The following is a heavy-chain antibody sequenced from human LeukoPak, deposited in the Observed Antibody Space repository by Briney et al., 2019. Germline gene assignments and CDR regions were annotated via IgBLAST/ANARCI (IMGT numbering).Heavy chain of an antibody. D-gene: IGHD6-19*01. CDR1: GFTFSSYG. J-gene: IGHJ4*02. CDR3: AKGGAVAGPLEYYFDY. Sequence: GGSLRLSCAASGFTFSSYGMSWVRPAPGKGLEWVSAISGSGGSTYYADSVEGRFTISRDNSKNTLYLQMNSLRAEDTAVYYCAKGGAVAGPLEYYFDYWGQGTLVTVSS. V-gene: IGHV3-23*01. CDR2: ISGSGGST.